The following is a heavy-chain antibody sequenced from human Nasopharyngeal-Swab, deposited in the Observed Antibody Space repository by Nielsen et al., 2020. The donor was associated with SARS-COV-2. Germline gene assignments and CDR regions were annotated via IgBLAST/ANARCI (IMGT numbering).Heavy chain of an antibody. CDR1: GGSISSSSYY. CDR2: IYYSGNT. CDR3: ARHLRQGLVVTDY. V-gene: IGHV4-39*01. D-gene: IGHD3/OR15-3a*01. Sequence: SETLSLTCTVSGGSISSSSYYWGWIRQPPGKGLEWIGSIYYSGNTYYTPSLKSRVTISVDASKNQFSLKLGSVTAADTAVYYCARHLRQGLVVTDYWGQGTLVTVSS. J-gene: IGHJ4*02.